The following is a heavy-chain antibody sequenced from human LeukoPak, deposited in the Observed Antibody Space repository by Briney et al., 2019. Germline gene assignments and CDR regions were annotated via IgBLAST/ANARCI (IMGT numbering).Heavy chain of an antibody. CDR1: GFTFNSYS. CDR3: ARDGCSSTSCYYYYGMDV. CDR2: ISSSSSTI. Sequence: GGSLRLSCAASGFTFNSYSMNWVRQAPGKGLEWVSYISSSSSTIYYADSVKGRFTISRDNAKNSLYLQMNSLRDEDTAVYYCARDGCSSTSCYYYYGMDVWGQGTTVTVSS. V-gene: IGHV3-48*02. J-gene: IGHJ6*02. D-gene: IGHD2-2*01.